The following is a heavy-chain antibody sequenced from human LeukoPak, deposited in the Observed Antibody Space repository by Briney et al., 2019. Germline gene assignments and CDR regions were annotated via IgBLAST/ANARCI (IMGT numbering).Heavy chain of an antibody. CDR1: SGSFSDYY. Sequence: PSETLSLTCAVYSGSFSDYYYNWIRQPPGQEPEWIGEINHSGSTNYNPSLKSRVTMSVDASKSQFSLKMSSVTAADTAVYYCARATYSSGWLVGYWGQGTLVTVSS. CDR2: INHSGST. J-gene: IGHJ4*02. V-gene: IGHV4-34*01. D-gene: IGHD6-19*01. CDR3: ARATYSSGWLVGY.